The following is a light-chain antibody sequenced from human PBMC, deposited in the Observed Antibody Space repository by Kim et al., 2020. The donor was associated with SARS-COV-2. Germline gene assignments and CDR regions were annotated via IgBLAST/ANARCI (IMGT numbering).Light chain of an antibody. J-gene: IGKJ2*01. Sequence: ATINCKSSQSVLYSSNNKNYLAWYQQKPGQSPKLLIFWASTRESGVPERFSGSGSGTDFTLTISGLMAEDVAVYYCQQYHSTPYTFGQGTKVDIK. V-gene: IGKV4-1*01. CDR1: QSVLYSSNNKNY. CDR2: WAS. CDR3: QQYHSTPYT.